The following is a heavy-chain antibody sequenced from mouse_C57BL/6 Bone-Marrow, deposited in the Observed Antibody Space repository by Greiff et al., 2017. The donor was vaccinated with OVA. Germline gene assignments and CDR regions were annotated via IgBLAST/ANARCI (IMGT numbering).Heavy chain of an antibody. CDR2: IYPGSGST. J-gene: IGHJ4*01. CDR3: AGTTVVNAMDY. D-gene: IGHD1-1*01. CDR1: GYTFTSYW. V-gene: IGHV1-55*01. Sequence: QVQLQQPGAELVKPGASVKMSCKASGYTFTSYWITWVKQRPGQGLEWLGDIYPGSGSTNYNEKFKSKATLTVDTSSSTAYMQLSSLTSEDDAVYYCAGTTVVNAMDYWGQGTSVTVSS.